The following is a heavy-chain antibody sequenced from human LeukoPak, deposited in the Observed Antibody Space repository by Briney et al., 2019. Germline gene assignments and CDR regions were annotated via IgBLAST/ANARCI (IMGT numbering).Heavy chain of an antibody. D-gene: IGHD3-9*01. CDR3: AREVAVTGYSNDY. CDR1: GGSISSSSYY. V-gene: IGHV4-39*07. CDR2: IYYSGST. Sequence: PSETLSLTCTVSGGSISSSSYYWGWIRQPPGKGLEWIGSIYYSGSTYYNPSLKSRVTISVDTSKNQFSLKLSSVTAADTAVYYCAREVAVTGYSNDYWGQGTLVTVSS. J-gene: IGHJ4*02.